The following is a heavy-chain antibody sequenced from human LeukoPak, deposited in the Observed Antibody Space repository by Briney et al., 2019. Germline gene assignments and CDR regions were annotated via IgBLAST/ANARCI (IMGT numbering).Heavy chain of an antibody. Sequence: ASVKVSCKASGYTFTSYAMHWVRQAPGQRLEWMGWINAGNGNTKYSQKFQGRVTITRDTSASTAYMELSSLRSEDTAVYYCARGSLWFGELLYPTFDYWGQGTLVTVSS. J-gene: IGHJ4*02. V-gene: IGHV1-3*01. CDR3: ARGSLWFGELLYPTFDY. CDR2: INAGNGNT. CDR1: GYTFTSYA. D-gene: IGHD3-10*01.